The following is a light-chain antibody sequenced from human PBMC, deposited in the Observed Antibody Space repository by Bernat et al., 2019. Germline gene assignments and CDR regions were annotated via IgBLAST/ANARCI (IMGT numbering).Light chain of an antibody. CDR3: CSFAGNSAWV. Sequence: QSALTQPRSVSGSPGQSVTVSCTGSSRDIGGYNYVSWYQQHPGKAPKLMIYYVNQRPSGVPDHFSGSKSGNTASLTISGLQAEDEADYYCCSFAGNSAWVFGGGTTVTVL. CDR2: YVN. J-gene: IGLJ3*02. CDR1: SRDIGGYNY. V-gene: IGLV2-11*01.